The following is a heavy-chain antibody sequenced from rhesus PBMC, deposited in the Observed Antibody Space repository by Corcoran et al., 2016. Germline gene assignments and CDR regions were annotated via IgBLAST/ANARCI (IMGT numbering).Heavy chain of an antibody. J-gene: IGHJ4*01. CDR1: GDSITSNC. CDR2: ISGTNGDT. D-gene: IGHD6-13*01. CDR3: ARPSGQLVLHY. V-gene: IGHV4-173*01. Sequence: QLQLQESGPGLVKPSETLTLTCAVSGDSITSNCWSWVRQPPGKGLEWIGRISGTNGDTDYNPSLRSRVSISRDTSKKHFSLNLTSVTAADTAVYYCARPSGQLVLHYWGQGVLVTVSS.